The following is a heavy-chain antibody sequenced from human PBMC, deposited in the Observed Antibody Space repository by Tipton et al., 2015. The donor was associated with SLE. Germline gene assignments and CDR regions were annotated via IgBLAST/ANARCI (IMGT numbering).Heavy chain of an antibody. CDR1: GGSISSYY. CDR2: IFTSGSH. Sequence: TLSLTCTVSGGSISSYYWSWILQPAGKGLEWIGRIFTSGSHNYNPSLKSRVTMPVDTSKNQFSLKLSSVTAADTAVYYCAGYVITMVQGGNDWGQGPLVTVSP. J-gene: IGHJ4*02. V-gene: IGHV4-4*07. D-gene: IGHD3-10*01. CDR3: AGYVITMVQGGND.